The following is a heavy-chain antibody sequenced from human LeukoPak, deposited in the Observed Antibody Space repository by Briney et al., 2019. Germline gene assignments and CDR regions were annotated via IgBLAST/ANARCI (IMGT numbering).Heavy chain of an antibody. J-gene: IGHJ4*02. CDR3: ARLAAAGRDY. V-gene: IGHV4-34*01. D-gene: IGHD6-13*01. Sequence: SETLSLTCTVSGGSINSYYWSWIRQPPGKGLEWIGEINHSGSTNYNPSLKSRVTISVDTSKNQFSLKLSSVTAADTAVYYCARLAAAGRDYWGQGTLVTVSS. CDR1: GGSINSYY. CDR2: INHSGST.